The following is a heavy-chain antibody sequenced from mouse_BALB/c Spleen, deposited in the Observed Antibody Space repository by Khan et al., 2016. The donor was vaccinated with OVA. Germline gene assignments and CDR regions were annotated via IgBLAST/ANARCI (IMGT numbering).Heavy chain of an antibody. CDR1: GYTFSSYY. Sequence: QVQLKQSGAELVKTGASVKLSCKASGYTFSSYYIYWVKQRPGKGLEWIAEINPNNGDSNFNEKLKSKVTLTVDRFTYTAYMQLSSLTSEDSAVYYCTRSVYDSFAYWGQGTLVTVSA. CDR2: INPNNGDS. V-gene: IGHV1S81*02. CDR3: TRSVYDSFAY. D-gene: IGHD2-4*01. J-gene: IGHJ3*01.